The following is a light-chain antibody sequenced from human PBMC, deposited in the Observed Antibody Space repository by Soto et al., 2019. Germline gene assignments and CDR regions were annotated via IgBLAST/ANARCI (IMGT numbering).Light chain of an antibody. CDR3: QQRSNWPSGT. CDR1: QSVSSY. Sequence: EIVLTQSPATLSLSPGERATLSCRASQSVSSYLAWYQQKPGQAPRRLIYDASNRATGIPARFSGSGSGTDFTLTISSLEPEDFAVYYCQQRSNWPSGTFGQGTKVEI. CDR2: DAS. J-gene: IGKJ1*01. V-gene: IGKV3-11*01.